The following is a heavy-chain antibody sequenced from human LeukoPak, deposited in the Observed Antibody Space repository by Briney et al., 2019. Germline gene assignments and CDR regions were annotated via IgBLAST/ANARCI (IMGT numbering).Heavy chain of an antibody. Sequence: GGSLRLSCAASGFTFSSYGMHWVRQAPGKGLEWVAVISYDGRNKYYADSVKGRFTISRDNSKNTLYLQMNSLRAEDTAVYYCAKDGYCSGGSCYYFDYWGQGTLVTVSS. V-gene: IGHV3-30*18. J-gene: IGHJ4*02. CDR1: GFTFSSYG. CDR2: ISYDGRNK. CDR3: AKDGYCSGGSCYYFDY. D-gene: IGHD2-15*01.